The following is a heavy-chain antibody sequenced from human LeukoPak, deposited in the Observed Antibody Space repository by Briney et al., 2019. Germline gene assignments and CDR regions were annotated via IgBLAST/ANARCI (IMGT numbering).Heavy chain of an antibody. D-gene: IGHD3-16*02. CDR1: GGSFSGYY. CDR3: ARVGYDYVWGSYRLLDY. CDR2: INHSGST. Sequence: PSETLSLTCAVYGGSFSGYYWSWIRQPPGKGLEWIGEINHSGSTNYNPSLESRVTISVDTSKNQFSLKLSSVTAADTAVYYCARVGYDYVWGSYRLLDYWGHGTLVTVSS. J-gene: IGHJ4*01. V-gene: IGHV4-34*01.